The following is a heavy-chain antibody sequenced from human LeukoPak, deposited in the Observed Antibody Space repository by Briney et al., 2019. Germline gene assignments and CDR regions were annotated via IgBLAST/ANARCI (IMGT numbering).Heavy chain of an antibody. J-gene: IGHJ3*02. D-gene: IGHD3-22*01. V-gene: IGHV3-9*03. CDR1: GFTFDDYA. CDR2: ISWNSGTI. CDR3: AKASTRSFTSGYYGDAFDI. Sequence: GGSLRLSCAASGFTFDDYAMHWVRQAPGKGLEWVSGISWNSGTIYYADSVKGRFTISRDDAKNSLYLQMNSLRAEDMALYYCAKASTRSFTSGYYGDAFDIWGQGTMVSVSS.